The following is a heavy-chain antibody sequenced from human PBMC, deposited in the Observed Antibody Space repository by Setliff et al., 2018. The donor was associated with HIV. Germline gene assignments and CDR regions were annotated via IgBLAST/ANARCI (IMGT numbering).Heavy chain of an antibody. V-gene: IGHV4-38-2*02. Sequence: KSSETLSLTCTVSGDSISSDFYWGWIRQPPGKGLEWIGSIYHSGTTYYMPSLQSRVTISVDMSKNQFSLNLNSVTAADTAVYYCARGQGCGGGCHYAFEMWGQGTMVTVSS. D-gene: IGHD2-21*02. J-gene: IGHJ3*02. CDR2: IYHSGTT. CDR1: GDSISSDFY. CDR3: ARGQGCGGGCHYAFEM.